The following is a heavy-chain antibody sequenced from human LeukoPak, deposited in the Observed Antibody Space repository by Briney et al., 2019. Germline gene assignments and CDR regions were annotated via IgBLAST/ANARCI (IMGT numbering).Heavy chain of an antibody. Sequence: ASVRVSCKASGYTFTNYGISWLRQAPGKGFEWMGWVSPSHTTRVYAQEFQGRVTMTADTNTNTVSMELRSLRFDDTAVYFCARDYILPLETDNGDGFAIWGQGTVVTVSS. CDR2: VSPSHTTR. J-gene: IGHJ3*02. V-gene: IGHV1-18*01. CDR3: ARDYILPLETDNGDGFAI. D-gene: IGHD3-3*02. CDR1: GYTFTNYG.